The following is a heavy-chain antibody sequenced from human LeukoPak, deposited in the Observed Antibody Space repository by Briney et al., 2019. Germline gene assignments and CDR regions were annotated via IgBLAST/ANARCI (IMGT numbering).Heavy chain of an antibody. CDR1: GYTFTSYG. V-gene: IGHV1-18*01. D-gene: IGHD4-17*01. CDR3: ARASYGDYLYYFDY. Sequence: ASVKVSCKASGYTFTSYGISWVRQAPGQGLEWLGWASAYNGNTNYAQKLQGRVTITTDTSTSTAYMELRSLRSDDTAVYYCARASYGDYLYYFDYWGQGTLVTVSS. J-gene: IGHJ4*02. CDR2: ASAYNGNT.